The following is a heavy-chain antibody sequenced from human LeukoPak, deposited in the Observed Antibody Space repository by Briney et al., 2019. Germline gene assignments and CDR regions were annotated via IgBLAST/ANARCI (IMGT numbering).Heavy chain of an antibody. D-gene: IGHD6-13*01. Sequence: PSETLSLTCTVSGGSISSYYWSLIRQPPGKGLEWIGYIYYSGSTNYNPSLKSRVTISVDTSKNQFSLKLSSVTAADTAVYYCARERQQLSWFDPWGQGTLVTVSS. CDR2: IYYSGST. J-gene: IGHJ5*02. V-gene: IGHV4-59*01. CDR3: ARERQQLSWFDP. CDR1: GGSISSYY.